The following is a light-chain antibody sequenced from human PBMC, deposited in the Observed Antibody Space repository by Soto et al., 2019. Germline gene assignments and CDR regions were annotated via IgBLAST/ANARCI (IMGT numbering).Light chain of an antibody. V-gene: IGKV3-20*01. CDR3: QQYGSSIFT. Sequence: EIVLTQSPGTLSLSPGERATLSCRASRSVSSSYLGWYQQKPGQAPRLLIYGASTRATGIPDRFSGSGSRTDFTLTISRLEPEDFAVYYCQQYGSSIFTFGPGTKVDIK. CDR2: GAS. J-gene: IGKJ3*01. CDR1: RSVSSSY.